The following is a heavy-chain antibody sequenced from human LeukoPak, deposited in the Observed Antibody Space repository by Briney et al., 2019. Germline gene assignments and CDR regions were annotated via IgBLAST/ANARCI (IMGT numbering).Heavy chain of an antibody. CDR1: GGSFSGYY. CDR2: INHSGSN. CDR3: ARHAIVVPAAIKEFDP. J-gene: IGHJ5*02. V-gene: IGHV4-34*01. Sequence: PSETLSLTCAVYGGSFSGYYWSWVRQPPGKGLEWVGEINHSGSNNYNPSLKSRVTISEKTRKKQFSLKLSSVTAADTAVYYCARHAIVVPAAIKEFDPWGQGTLVTVSS. D-gene: IGHD2-2*02.